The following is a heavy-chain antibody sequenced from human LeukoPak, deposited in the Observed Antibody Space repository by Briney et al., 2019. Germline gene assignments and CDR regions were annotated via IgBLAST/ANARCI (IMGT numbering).Heavy chain of an antibody. CDR2: INSDGSRT. D-gene: IGHD5-18*01. V-gene: IGHV3-74*01. CDR1: GFTFSSYW. Sequence: GGSLRLSCAPSGFTFSSYWMHWVRQAPGKGLVWVSRINSDGSRTNYADSVKGRFTISIDNAKNTLFLQMDSLRAEDTAVYYCARARGNNYGFFDYWGQGIMVTVSS. J-gene: IGHJ4*02. CDR3: ARARGNNYGFFDY.